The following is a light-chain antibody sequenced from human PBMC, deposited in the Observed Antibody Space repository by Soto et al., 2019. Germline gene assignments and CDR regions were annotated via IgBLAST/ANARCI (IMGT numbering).Light chain of an antibody. CDR1: STDIGAYNY. J-gene: IGLJ1*01. CDR2: EVT. Sequence: QSALTQPASVSGSPGQSITISCTGTSTDIGAYNYVSWYQQHPGKAPKLLIYEVTNRPSGVSNRFSGSKSDNTASLTISGLQAEDEADYYCSSYTSGSTFVFGTGTKLTVL. CDR3: SSYTSGSTFV. V-gene: IGLV2-14*01.